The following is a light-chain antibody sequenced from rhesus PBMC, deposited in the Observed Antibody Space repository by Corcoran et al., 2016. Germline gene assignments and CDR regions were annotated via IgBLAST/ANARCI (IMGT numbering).Light chain of an antibody. CDR3: QQHNSNPWT. J-gene: IGKJ1*01. CDR1: QGISNW. V-gene: IGKV1-33*02. CDR2: AAS. Sequence: DIQMTQSPSSLSASAGDRVTITCQASQGISNWLAWYQQKPGKAPKLLIYAASSLQSGVPSRISGSGVGTEFALTISSRQPEDVKTYYCQQHNSNPWTFGQGTKVEIK.